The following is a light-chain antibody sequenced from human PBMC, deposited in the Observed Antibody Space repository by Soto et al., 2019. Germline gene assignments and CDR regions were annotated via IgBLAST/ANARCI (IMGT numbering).Light chain of an antibody. CDR3: QHYYSWPPWGT. CDR2: DAS. CDR1: QSVSRN. J-gene: IGKJ1*01. Sequence: IVITQSPASLSVSPGGRATLSCRASQSVSRNLAWYQQKPGQAPSLLIFDASTRSTGVPARFSGSGSGTDFTLTISSLQSEDFAVYYCQHYYSWPPWGTFGQGTKVEI. V-gene: IGKV3-15*01.